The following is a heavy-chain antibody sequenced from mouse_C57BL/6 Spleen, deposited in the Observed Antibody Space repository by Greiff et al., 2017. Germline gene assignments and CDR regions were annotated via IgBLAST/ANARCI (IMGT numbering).Heavy chain of an antibody. J-gene: IGHJ1*03. CDR3: ARGGYYYGSSAHWYFDV. V-gene: IGHV5-16*01. CDR2: INYDGSST. D-gene: IGHD1-1*01. CDR1: GFTFSDYY. Sequence: EVQRVESEGGLVQPGSSMKLSCTASGFTFSDYYMAWVRQVPEKGLEWVANINYDGSSTYYLDSLKSRFIISRDNAKNILYLQMSSLKSEDTATYYCARGGYYYGSSAHWYFDVWGTGTTVTVSS.